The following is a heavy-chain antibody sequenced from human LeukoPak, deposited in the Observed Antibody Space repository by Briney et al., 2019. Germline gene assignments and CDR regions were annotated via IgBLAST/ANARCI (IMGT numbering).Heavy chain of an antibody. Sequence: PSETLSLTCTVSGGSISSSSYYWGWIRQPPGKGLEWIGSIYYSGSTYYNPSLKSRVTISVDTSKNQFSLKLSSVTAADTAVYYCAKQPTGRSYYGMDVWGQGTTVTVSS. V-gene: IGHV4-39*01. D-gene: IGHD1-14*01. CDR1: GGSISSSSYY. CDR2: IYYSGST. CDR3: AKQPTGRSYYGMDV. J-gene: IGHJ6*02.